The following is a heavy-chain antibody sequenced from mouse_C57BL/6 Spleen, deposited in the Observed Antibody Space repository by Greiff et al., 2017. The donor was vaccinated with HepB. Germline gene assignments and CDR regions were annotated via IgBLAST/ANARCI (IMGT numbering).Heavy chain of an antibody. J-gene: IGHJ4*01. V-gene: IGHV3-6*01. CDR1: GYSITSGYY. Sequence: ESGPGLVKPSQSLSLTCSVTGYSITSGYYWNWIRQFPGNKLEWMGYISYDGSNNYNPSLKNRISITRDTSKNQFFLKLNSVTTEDTATYYCAREAYYYGSTVYYAMDYWGQGTSVTVSS. D-gene: IGHD1-1*01. CDR2: ISYDGSN. CDR3: AREAYYYGSTVYYAMDY.